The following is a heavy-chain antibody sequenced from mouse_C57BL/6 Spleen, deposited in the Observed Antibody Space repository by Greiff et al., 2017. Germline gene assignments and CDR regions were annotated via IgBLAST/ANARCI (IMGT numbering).Heavy chain of an antibody. V-gene: IGHV1-53*01. J-gene: IGHJ2*01. CDR3: AKGSFYYYGSSPSYFDY. D-gene: IGHD1-1*01. CDR2: INPSNGGT. Sequence: QVQLPQPGTELVKPGASVKLSCKASGYTFTSYWMHWVKQRPGQGLEWIGNINPSNGGTNYNEKFKSKATLTVAKSSSTAYMQLSSLTSEDSAVYYCAKGSFYYYGSSPSYFDYWGQGTTLTVSS. CDR1: GYTFTSYW.